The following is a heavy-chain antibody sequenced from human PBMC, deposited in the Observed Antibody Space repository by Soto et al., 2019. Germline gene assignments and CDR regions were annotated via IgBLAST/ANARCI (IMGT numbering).Heavy chain of an antibody. J-gene: IGHJ4*02. CDR2: IYPGDSDT. D-gene: IGHD1-26*01. CDR3: ARFRLNPYSGSYWDY. CDR1: GYSFTSYW. V-gene: IGHV5-51*01. Sequence: PGESLKISCKGSGYSFTSYWIGWVRQMPGKGLEWMGIIYPGDSDTRYSPSFQGQVTISADKSISTAYLQWSSLKASDTAMYYCARFRLNPYSGSYWDYWGQGTLVTVSS.